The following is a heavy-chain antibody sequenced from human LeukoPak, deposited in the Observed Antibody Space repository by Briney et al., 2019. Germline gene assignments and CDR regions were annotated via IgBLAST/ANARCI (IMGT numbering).Heavy chain of an antibody. CDR1: GFTFSDYN. D-gene: IGHD2-15*01. CDR3: ARVLRYCSGGNCYSGGLGYMDV. V-gene: IGHV3-11*01. Sequence: PGGSMRLSCAASGFTFSDYNMRWIRQAPGNGLGWVSSISRSGNTKYYADSVKDRFTISDDNANNALLLQMNSLRAEDTAVYYCARVLRYCSGGNCYSGGLGYMDVWGNGTTVTISS. J-gene: IGHJ6*03. CDR2: ISRSGNTK.